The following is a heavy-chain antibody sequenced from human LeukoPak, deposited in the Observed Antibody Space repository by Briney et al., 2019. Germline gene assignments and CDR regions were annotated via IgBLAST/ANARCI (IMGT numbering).Heavy chain of an antibody. CDR2: IYYSGST. V-gene: IGHV4-59*08. CDR3: ATLQSSGYDYSDY. D-gene: IGHD3-22*01. Sequence: PSETLSLTCVVSGGSISPYYWSWIRQPPGKGLEWIGYIYYSGSTDYNPSLKSRVTMSVDTSKNQFSLRLSSVTAADTAVYYCATLQSSGYDYSDYWGQGILVTVSS. J-gene: IGHJ4*02. CDR1: GGSISPYY.